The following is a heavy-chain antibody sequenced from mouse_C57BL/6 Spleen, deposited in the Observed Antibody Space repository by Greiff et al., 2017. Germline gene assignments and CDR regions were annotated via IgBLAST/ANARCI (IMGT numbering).Heavy chain of an antibody. Sequence: EVKLEESGGGLVKPGGSLKLSCAASGFTFSSYTMSWVRQTPEKRLEWVATISGGGGNTYYPDSVKGRFTISRDNAKNTLYLQMSSLRSEDTALYYCARHDYGNYDYWGQGTTLTVSS. J-gene: IGHJ2*01. CDR1: GFTFSSYT. CDR2: ISGGGGNT. CDR3: ARHDYGNYDY. V-gene: IGHV5-9*01. D-gene: IGHD2-1*01.